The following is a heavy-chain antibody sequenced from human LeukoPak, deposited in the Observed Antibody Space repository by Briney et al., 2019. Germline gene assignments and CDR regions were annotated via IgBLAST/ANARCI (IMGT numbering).Heavy chain of an antibody. CDR1: GGSISSHY. V-gene: IGHV4-59*11. Sequence: PSETLSLTCTVSGGSISSHYWSWIRQPPGKGLEWIGYIYYSGSTNYNPSLKSRVTISVDASKNQFSLKLSSVTAADTAVYYCARVTVLTQNAFDIWGQGTMVTVSS. CDR2: IYYSGST. J-gene: IGHJ3*02. CDR3: ARVTVLTQNAFDI. D-gene: IGHD3-9*01.